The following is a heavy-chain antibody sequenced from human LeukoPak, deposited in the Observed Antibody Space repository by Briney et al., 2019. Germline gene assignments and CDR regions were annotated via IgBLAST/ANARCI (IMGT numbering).Heavy chain of an antibody. CDR2: IKQDGSEK. J-gene: IGHJ3*02. CDR1: GFTFSSYW. CDR3: ARARGLFDFGAFDI. V-gene: IGHV3-7*01. Sequence: GGSLRLSCAASGFTFSSYWMSWVRQAPGKGLEWVANIKQDGSEKYYVDSVKGRFTISRDNSKNTLYLQMNSLRAEDTAVYYCARARGLFDFGAFDIWGQGTMVTVSS. D-gene: IGHD3-3*01.